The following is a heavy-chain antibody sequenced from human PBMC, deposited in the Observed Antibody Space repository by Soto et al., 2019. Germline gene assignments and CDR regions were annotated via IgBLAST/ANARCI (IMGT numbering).Heavy chain of an antibody. CDR2: VYYTGST. CDR3: TRTVLGPDLLADSFVDYYYYIDV. CDR1: GGSIRNFY. D-gene: IGHD3-9*01. Sequence: SETLSLTCTVSGGSIRNFYWSWIRQPPGKGLEWIGYVYYTGSTSYNPSLKRRVTFSADSSRGQFSLRLNSVTAADTAVYYCTRTVLGPDLLADSFVDYYYYIDVWGQGTTVTVSS. J-gene: IGHJ6*03. V-gene: IGHV4-59*08.